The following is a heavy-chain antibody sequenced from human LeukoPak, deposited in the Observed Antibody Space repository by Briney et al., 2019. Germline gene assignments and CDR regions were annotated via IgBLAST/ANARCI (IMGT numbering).Heavy chain of an antibody. J-gene: IGHJ4*02. Sequence: AGGSLRLSCAASGFTFSSYAMSWVRQAPGKGLEWVSAISGSGGSTYYADSVKGRFTISRDNSKNTLYLQMNSLRAEDTAVYYCAKGAVFYSSSWYDYWGQGTLVTVSS. CDR3: AKGAVFYSSSWYDY. V-gene: IGHV3-23*01. CDR1: GFTFSSYA. CDR2: ISGSGGST. D-gene: IGHD6-13*01.